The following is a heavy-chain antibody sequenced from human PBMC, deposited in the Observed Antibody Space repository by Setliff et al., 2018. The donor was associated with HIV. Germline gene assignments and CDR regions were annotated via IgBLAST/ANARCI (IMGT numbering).Heavy chain of an antibody. D-gene: IGHD3-16*01. Sequence: NPSETLSLTCAVSGDSITNNNFYWGLIRQPPGKGLEWIGTIFNTGSTYYSSSLESRVTISLDTSKNQFSLNLVSVTAADTAMYYCARHRRLGWTHGGFYLDFWGQGILVTVSS. J-gene: IGHJ4*02. CDR3: ARHRRLGWTHGGFYLDF. V-gene: IGHV4-39*01. CDR2: IFNTGST. CDR1: GDSITNNNFY.